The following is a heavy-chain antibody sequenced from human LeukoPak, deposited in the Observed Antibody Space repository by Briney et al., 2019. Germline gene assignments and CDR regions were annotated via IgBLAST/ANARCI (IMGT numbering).Heavy chain of an antibody. Sequence: PGGSLRLSFAASGFTFSIYAISWVRQAPGKGLEWVSAISGSGGSTYYADSVKGRFTISRDNSKNTVYLQMNSLRAEDTALYYCAKGLTTVTTLFDCWGQGTLVTVSS. D-gene: IGHD4-17*01. CDR1: GFTFSIYA. CDR3: AKGLTTVTTLFDC. V-gene: IGHV3-23*01. J-gene: IGHJ4*02. CDR2: ISGSGGST.